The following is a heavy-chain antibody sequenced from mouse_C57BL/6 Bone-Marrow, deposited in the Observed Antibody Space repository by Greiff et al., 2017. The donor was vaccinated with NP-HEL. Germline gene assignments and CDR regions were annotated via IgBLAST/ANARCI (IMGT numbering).Heavy chain of an antibody. CDR3: ARALITTVVRGNYFDY. D-gene: IGHD1-1*01. CDR1: GYTFTSSG. Sequence: VQVVESGAELARPGASVKLSCKASGYTFTSSGLSWVKQRTGQGLEWIGEIYPRSGNTYYNEKFKGKATLTADKSSSTAYMELRSLTSEDSAVYFCARALITTVVRGNYFDYWGQGTTLTVSS. V-gene: IGHV1-81*01. J-gene: IGHJ2*01. CDR2: IYPRSGNT.